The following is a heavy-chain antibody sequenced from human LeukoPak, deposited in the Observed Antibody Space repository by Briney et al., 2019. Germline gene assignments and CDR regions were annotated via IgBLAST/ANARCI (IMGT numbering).Heavy chain of an antibody. Sequence: SETLSLTCTVSGGSISSSSYYWGWIRQPPGKGLEGIGSIYYSGSTYYNPSLKSRVTISVDTSKNQFSLKLSSVTAADTAVYYCARPAAGNPWGQGTLVTVSS. CDR2: IYYSGST. J-gene: IGHJ5*02. V-gene: IGHV4-39*01. D-gene: IGHD6-13*01. CDR3: ARPAAGNP. CDR1: GGSISSSSYY.